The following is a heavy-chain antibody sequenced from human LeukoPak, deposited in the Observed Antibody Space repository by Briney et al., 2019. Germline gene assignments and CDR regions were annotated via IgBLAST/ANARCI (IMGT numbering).Heavy chain of an antibody. CDR3: ARASYDFWSGYYTETEERYYFDY. Sequence: PGGSLRLSCAASGFTFSSYGMHWVRQAPGKGLEWVAVIWNDGSNKYYADSVKGRFTISRDNSKNTLYLQMNSLRSDDTAVYYCARASYDFWSGYYTETEERYYFDYWGQGTLVTVSS. D-gene: IGHD3-3*01. J-gene: IGHJ4*02. V-gene: IGHV3-33*01. CDR1: GFTFSSYG. CDR2: IWNDGSNK.